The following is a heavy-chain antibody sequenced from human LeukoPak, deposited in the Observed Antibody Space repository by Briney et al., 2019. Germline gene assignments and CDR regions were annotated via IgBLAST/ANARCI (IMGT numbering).Heavy chain of an antibody. D-gene: IGHD3-22*01. Sequence: SETLSLTCTVSGGSISSHYWSWIRQPPGKGLAWIGYIYYSGSTNYNPSLKSRVTISVDTSKNQFSLKLSSVTAADTAVYYCARDGSEYYYDSSGYPGGFDYWGQGTLVTVSS. J-gene: IGHJ4*02. V-gene: IGHV4-59*11. CDR1: GGSISSHY. CDR3: ARDGSEYYYDSSGYPGGFDY. CDR2: IYYSGST.